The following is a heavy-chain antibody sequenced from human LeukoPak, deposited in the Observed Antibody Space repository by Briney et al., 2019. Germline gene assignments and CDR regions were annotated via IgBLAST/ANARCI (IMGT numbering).Heavy chain of an antibody. V-gene: IGHV3-53*01. Sequence: GGSLRLSCAASGFTVSSNYMSWVRQAPGKGLEWVSVIYSGGSTYYADSVKGRFTISRDNSKNTLYLQMNSLRAEDTAVYYCARWGSSGSNYYYYMDVWGKGTTVTISS. D-gene: IGHD3-22*01. CDR2: IYSGGST. CDR1: GFTVSSNY. J-gene: IGHJ6*03. CDR3: ARWGSSGSNYYYYMDV.